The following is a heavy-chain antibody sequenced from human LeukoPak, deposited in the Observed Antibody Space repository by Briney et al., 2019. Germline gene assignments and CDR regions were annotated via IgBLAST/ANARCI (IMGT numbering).Heavy chain of an antibody. V-gene: IGHV3-23*01. CDR3: AKDLWFGGSFDY. CDR2: ISGSGGST. J-gene: IGHJ4*02. Sequence: GGSLRLSCAASGFTFSSYAMSWVRQAPGKGLEWVSLISGSGGSTYYADSVKGRFTISRDNSKNTLYLQMNSLRAEDTAVYYCAKDLWFGGSFDYWGQGTLVTVSS. D-gene: IGHD3-10*01. CDR1: GFTFSSYA.